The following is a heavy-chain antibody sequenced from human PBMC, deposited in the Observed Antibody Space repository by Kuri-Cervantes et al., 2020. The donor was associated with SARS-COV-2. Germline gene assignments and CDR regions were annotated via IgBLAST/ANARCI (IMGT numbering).Heavy chain of an antibody. CDR3: ARDVFPAYYYDSSGPTPGMW. Sequence: ASVKVSWKASGYTFTSYYMHWVRQAPGQGLEWMGIINPSGGSTSYAQKFQGRVTMTRDTSTSTVYVELSSLRSEDTAVYYCARDVFPAYYYDSSGPTPGMWWGQGTLVTVSS. V-gene: IGHV1-46*01. CDR1: GYTFTSYY. CDR2: INPSGGST. D-gene: IGHD3-22*01. J-gene: IGHJ4*02.